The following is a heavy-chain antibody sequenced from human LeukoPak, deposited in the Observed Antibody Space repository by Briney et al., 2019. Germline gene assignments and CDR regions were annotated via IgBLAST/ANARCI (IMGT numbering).Heavy chain of an antibody. D-gene: IGHD3-10*01. V-gene: IGHV1-2*02. J-gene: IGHJ4*02. Sequence: ASVKVSCKASGHTFTGYYIHWVRQAPGQGLEWMGWINPNSGGTNYAQKFQGRVSMTRDTSISTAYMDLSRLRTDDTAIYYCARDVGGYGSLVYWGQGTLVTVSS. CDR3: ARDVGGYGSLVY. CDR2: INPNSGGT. CDR1: GHTFTGYY.